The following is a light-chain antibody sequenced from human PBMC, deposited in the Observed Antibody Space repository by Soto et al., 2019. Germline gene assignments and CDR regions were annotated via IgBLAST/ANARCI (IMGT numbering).Light chain of an antibody. Sequence: QSALTQPPSASGSAGQSVTISCTGTSSDVGGYNYVSWYQQYPGRAPKLMIYDVTKRPSGVPDRFSGSKSGNTASLTVSGLQAEDEADYYCSSYAASNNFYFVFGGGTKVTVL. CDR2: DVT. CDR3: SSYAASNNFYFV. J-gene: IGLJ3*02. V-gene: IGLV2-8*01. CDR1: SSDVGGYNY.